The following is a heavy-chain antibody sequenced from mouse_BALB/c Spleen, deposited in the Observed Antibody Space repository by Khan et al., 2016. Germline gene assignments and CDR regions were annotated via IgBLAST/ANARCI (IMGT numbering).Heavy chain of an antibody. CDR3: AINWDEVDY. V-gene: IGHV3-2*02. D-gene: IGHD4-1*02. J-gene: IGHJ3*01. Sequence: EVQLQESGPGLVKPSQSLSLTCTVTGYSITSDYAWNWIRQFPGNKLEWMGYISYSGSTSYNPSLKSRIAITRDTSKNQFFRQLNSVTTADTATYYCAINWDEVDYWGQGTLVTVSA. CDR2: ISYSGST. CDR1: GYSITSDYA.